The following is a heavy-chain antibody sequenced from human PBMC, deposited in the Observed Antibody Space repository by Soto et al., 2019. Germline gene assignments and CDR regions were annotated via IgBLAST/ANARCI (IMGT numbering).Heavy chain of an antibody. D-gene: IGHD2-15*01. J-gene: IGHJ5*02. V-gene: IGHV4-39*01. CDR2: IYYSGSS. CDR1: GGSISSSTYY. Sequence: QLQLQESGPGLVKPSETLSLTCTVSGGSISSSTYYWGWIRQPPGKGLEWIGIIYYSGSSDYNPSLKSRVTISVDTSKNQFSLKLNSVTAADTAVDYCARLVNSGGWFDPWGQGTLVIVSP. CDR3: ARLVNSGGWFDP.